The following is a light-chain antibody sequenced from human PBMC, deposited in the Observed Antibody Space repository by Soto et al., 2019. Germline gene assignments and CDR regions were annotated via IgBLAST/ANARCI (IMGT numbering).Light chain of an antibody. J-gene: IGKJ2*01. Sequence: EIVLTQSPATLSLSPGERATLSCRASQSVSSYLAWYQQKPGQAPRLLIYGATNRATGIPDRFSASGSGTEFTLTISRLEPEDFALYFCQQYGSSPYTFGQGTQLDIK. CDR3: QQYGSSPYT. V-gene: IGKV3-20*01. CDR2: GAT. CDR1: QSVSSY.